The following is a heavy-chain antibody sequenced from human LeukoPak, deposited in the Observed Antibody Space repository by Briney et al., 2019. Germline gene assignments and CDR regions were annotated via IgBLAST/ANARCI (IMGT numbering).Heavy chain of an antibody. CDR3: TRAKRGAFDY. J-gene: IGHJ4*01. D-gene: IGHD4/OR15-4a*01. Sequence: GGSLRLSCAASGFTFSNYAIHWVRQAPGKGLDWVAVVSVDGSKKYYADSVKGRFTISRDNSKNTLYLQMNTLRPDDTAVYYCTRAKRGAFDYWGQGSLVTVPS. V-gene: IGHV3-30-3*01. CDR2: VSVDGSKK. CDR1: GFTFSNYA.